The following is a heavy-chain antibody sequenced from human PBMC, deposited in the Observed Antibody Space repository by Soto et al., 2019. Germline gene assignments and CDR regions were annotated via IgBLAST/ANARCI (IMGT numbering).Heavy chain of an antibody. CDR3: AKDERITIFGVGPDAFDI. CDR2: ISGSGGST. V-gene: IGHV3-23*01. D-gene: IGHD3-3*01. J-gene: IGHJ3*02. Sequence: GGSLRLSCAASGFTFSSYAMSWVRQAPGKGLEWVSAISGSGGSTYYADSVKGRFTISRDNSKNTLYLQMNSLRAEDTAVYYCAKDERITIFGVGPDAFDIWGHATMLTVS. CDR1: GFTFSSYA.